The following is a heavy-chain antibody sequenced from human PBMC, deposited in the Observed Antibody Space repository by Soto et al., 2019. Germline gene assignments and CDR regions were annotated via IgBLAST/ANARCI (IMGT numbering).Heavy chain of an antibody. D-gene: IGHD6-13*01. CDR1: GYIFTNFY. Sequence: QVQLVQSGAEVKKPGASVRVSCQASGYIFTNFYIHWVRQAPGQGLEWMAIINPTGGSTNYAQQFQGRVTLTFDTSTSTVFMDLNSLKYEDTAVYYCARHLTAGDSWGQGTLVIVSS. CDR2: INPTGGST. CDR3: ARHLTAGDS. V-gene: IGHV1-46*03. J-gene: IGHJ4*02.